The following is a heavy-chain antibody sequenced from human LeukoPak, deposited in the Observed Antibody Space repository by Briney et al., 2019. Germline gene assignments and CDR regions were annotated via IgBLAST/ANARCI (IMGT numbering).Heavy chain of an antibody. V-gene: IGHV4-38-2*01. D-gene: IGHD1-26*01. J-gene: IGHJ4*02. CDR2: IYHSGST. Sequence: SETLSLTCAVSGYSISSGYYWGWIRQPPGMRLEWIGSIYHSGSTYYNPSLKSRISISVDTSKNHFSLKLSSVTAADTAVYYCARGCGIVGATVHPSDYWGQGTLVTVSS. CDR3: ARGCGIVGATVHPSDY. CDR1: GYSISSGYY.